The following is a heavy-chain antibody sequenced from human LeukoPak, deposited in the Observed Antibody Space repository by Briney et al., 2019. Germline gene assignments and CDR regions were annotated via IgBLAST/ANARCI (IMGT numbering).Heavy chain of an antibody. CDR3: ARVGQQLVPYYYYYMDV. Sequence: PGGSLRLSCAASGFTFSTYAMSWVRQAPGKGLEWVSAISVTGGSTYSADSAKGRFTISRDNAKNSLYLQMNSLRAEDTALYYCARVGQQLVPYYYYYMDVWGKGTTVTVSS. D-gene: IGHD6-13*01. CDR1: GFTFSTYA. CDR2: ISVTGGST. J-gene: IGHJ6*03. V-gene: IGHV3-23*01.